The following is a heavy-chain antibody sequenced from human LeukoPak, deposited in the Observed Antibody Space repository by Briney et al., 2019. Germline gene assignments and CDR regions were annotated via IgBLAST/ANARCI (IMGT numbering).Heavy chain of an antibody. J-gene: IGHJ4*02. CDR1: GGSISSYY. D-gene: IGHD3-10*01. Sequence: SETLSLTCTVSGGSISSYYWSWIRQPPGKGLEWIGCIYFTGSTNYNPSLKSRVTISVDTSKNHFSLKLSSVTAADTAVYYCARGVDYYGVWGQGTLVTVSS. CDR3: ARGVDYYGV. V-gene: IGHV4-59*01. CDR2: IYFTGST.